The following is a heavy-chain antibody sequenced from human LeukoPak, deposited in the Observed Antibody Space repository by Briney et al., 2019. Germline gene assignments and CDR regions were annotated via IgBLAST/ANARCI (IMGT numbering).Heavy chain of an antibody. J-gene: IGHJ3*02. V-gene: IGHV1-18*01. CDR1: GYTFTSYG. Sequence: GASVKVSCKASGYTFTSYGISWVRQAPGQGLEWMGWISAYNGNTNYAQKLQGRVTMTTDTSTSTAYMELRSLRSDDTAVYYCARDRLMVRGPPDAFDIWGQGTMVTVSS. D-gene: IGHD3-10*01. CDR2: ISAYNGNT. CDR3: ARDRLMVRGPPDAFDI.